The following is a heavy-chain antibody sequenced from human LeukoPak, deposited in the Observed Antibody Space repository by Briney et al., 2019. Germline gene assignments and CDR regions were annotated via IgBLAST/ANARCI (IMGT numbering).Heavy chain of an antibody. D-gene: IGHD3-16*01. Sequence: GGSLRLSCAASGFTFSGYDMSWVRQAPGKGLEWVSAIIGSGDTTYYAASVKGRLTISRDNSKNTLYLQMNSLRAEDTAVYYCAKVTGGDMITYGGLDYWGQGTLVTVSS. CDR3: AKVTGGDMITYGGLDY. CDR1: GFTFSGYD. CDR2: IIGSGDTT. V-gene: IGHV3-23*01. J-gene: IGHJ4*02.